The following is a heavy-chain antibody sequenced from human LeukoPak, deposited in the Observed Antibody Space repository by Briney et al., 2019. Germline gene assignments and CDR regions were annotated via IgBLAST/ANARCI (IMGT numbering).Heavy chain of an antibody. CDR2: IYTSGST. D-gene: IGHD6-19*01. Sequence: SETLSLTCTVSGGSISSYYWSWIRQPAGKGLEWIGRIYTSGSTNYNPSLKSRVTMSVDRSKNQFSLKLSSVTAADTAVYYCARQWLPRTPFDYWGQGTLVTVSS. CDR3: ARQWLPRTPFDY. J-gene: IGHJ4*02. V-gene: IGHV4-4*07. CDR1: GGSISSYY.